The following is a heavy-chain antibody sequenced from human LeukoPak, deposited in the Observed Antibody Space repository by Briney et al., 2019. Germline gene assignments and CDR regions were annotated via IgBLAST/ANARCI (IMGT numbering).Heavy chain of an antibody. CDR3: EREAFVNHPDPYYFDY. CDR1: GDSVSSNSAA. V-gene: IGHV6-1*01. D-gene: IGHD1-14*01. CDR2: TYYRSKWYN. Sequence: SQTLSLTCAISGDSVSSNSAAWNWIRQSPWRGLEWLGRTYYRSKWYNDYAVSVKSRITINPDTPKNQFCLQLNSVTPEDTAVYYCEREAFVNHPDPYYFDYSGQGTLVTVSS. J-gene: IGHJ4*02.